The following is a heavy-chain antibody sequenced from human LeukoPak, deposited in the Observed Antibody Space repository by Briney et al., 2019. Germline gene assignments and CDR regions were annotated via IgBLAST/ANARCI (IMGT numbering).Heavy chain of an antibody. D-gene: IGHD4/OR15-4a*01. J-gene: IGHJ4*02. V-gene: IGHV1-8*01. Sequence: ASVKVSCKASGYTFTSYDINWVRQATGQGLEWMGWMNPNSGNTGYAQKFQGRVTMTRNTSISTAHMELSSLRSEDTAVYYCATGDPYGAYSPDYWAQGTLVTVSS. CDR3: ATGDPYGAYSPDY. CDR1: GYTFTSYD. CDR2: MNPNSGNT.